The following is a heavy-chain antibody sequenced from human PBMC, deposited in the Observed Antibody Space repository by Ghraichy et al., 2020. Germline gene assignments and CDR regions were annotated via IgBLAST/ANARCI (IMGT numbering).Heavy chain of an antibody. Sequence: GGSLRLSCATSGFTFSNYAMHWVRQAPGKGLEWVAVISHDATSEYYDGTKTYYADSVKGRFTISRDNSKKTLYLQMNSLRAEDAAVYYCFRGAYCSTSSCPVPYYGMDVWGQGTTVTVSS. CDR1: GFTFSNYA. V-gene: IGHV3-30*03. D-gene: IGHD2-2*01. J-gene: IGHJ6*02. CDR2: ISHDATSEYYDGTKT. CDR3: FRGAYCSTSSCPVPYYGMDV.